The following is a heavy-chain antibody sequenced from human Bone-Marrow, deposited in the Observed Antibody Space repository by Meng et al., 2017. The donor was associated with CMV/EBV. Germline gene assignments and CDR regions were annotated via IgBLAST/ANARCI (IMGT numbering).Heavy chain of an antibody. V-gene: IGHV1-69*02. CDR1: GGTFSSYT. J-gene: IGHJ4*02. CDR2: IIPILGIA. D-gene: IGHD4-23*01. Sequence: SVKVSCKASGGTFSSYTISWVRQAPGQGLEWMGRIIPILGIANYAQKFQGRVTITADKSTSTAYMELSSLRSEDTAVYYCARLIVAGGNPLDYWVQGTLVTVSS. CDR3: ARLIVAGGNPLDY.